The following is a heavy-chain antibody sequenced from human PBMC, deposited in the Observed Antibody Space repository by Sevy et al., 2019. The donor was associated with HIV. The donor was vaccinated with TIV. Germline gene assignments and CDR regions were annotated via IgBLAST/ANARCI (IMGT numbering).Heavy chain of an antibody. CDR1: GFTFSNYV. D-gene: IGHD1-26*01. CDR2: ISGGPGDT. V-gene: IGHV3-23*01. CDR3: AKRGAVGPMFFDY. Sequence: GGSLRLSCAASGFTFSNYVMTRVRQAPRKGLEWVSTISGGPGDTYYADSVKGRFTISRDNSKNTLYLQMNSLRAEDTAVYYCAKRGAVGPMFFDYWGQGTPVTVSS. J-gene: IGHJ4*02.